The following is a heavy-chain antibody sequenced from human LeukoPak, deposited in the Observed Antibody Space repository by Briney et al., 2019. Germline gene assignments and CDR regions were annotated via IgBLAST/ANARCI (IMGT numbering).Heavy chain of an antibody. V-gene: IGHV4-59*06. CDR3: ARSVGSGSYFDN. Sequence: PSETLSLTCTVSGGSISSYYWSWIRQPPGKGLEWIGYIYYSGSTYYNPSLKSRVTISVDTSKNQFSLKLSSVTAADTAVYYCARSVGSGSYFDNWGQGTLVTVSS. CDR1: GGSISSYY. J-gene: IGHJ4*02. CDR2: IYYSGST. D-gene: IGHD1-26*01.